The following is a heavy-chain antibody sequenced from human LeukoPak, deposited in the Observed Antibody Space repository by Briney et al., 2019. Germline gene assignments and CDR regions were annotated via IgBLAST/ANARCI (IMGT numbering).Heavy chain of an antibody. CDR1: GYTFTSYG. CDR2: ISAYDGNT. J-gene: IGHJ4*02. CDR3: ARAGQGYYYDTSAYYYDY. Sequence: ASVKVSCKASGYTFTSYGISWVRQAPGQGLEWMGWISAYDGNTNYAQKLQGRVTMTTDTSTSTAYMELRSLRSDDTAVYFCARAGQGYYYDTSAYYYDYWGQGTLVTVSS. D-gene: IGHD3-22*01. V-gene: IGHV1-18*01.